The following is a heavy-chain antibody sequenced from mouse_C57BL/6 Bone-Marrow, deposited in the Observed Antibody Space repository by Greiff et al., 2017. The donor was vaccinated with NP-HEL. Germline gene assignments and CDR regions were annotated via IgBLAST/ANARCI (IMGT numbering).Heavy chain of an antibody. CDR3: AAQATYYCDY. D-gene: IGHD3-2*02. J-gene: IGHJ2*01. V-gene: IGHV1-26*01. CDR2: INPNNGGT. CDR1: GYTFTDYY. Sequence: VQLQQSGPELVKPGASVKISCKASGYTFTDYYMNWVKQSHGKSLEWIGDINPNNGGTSYNQQFKGKATLTVDKSSSTAYMELRSLTSEDSAVYYCAAQATYYCDYWGQGTTRTVSA.